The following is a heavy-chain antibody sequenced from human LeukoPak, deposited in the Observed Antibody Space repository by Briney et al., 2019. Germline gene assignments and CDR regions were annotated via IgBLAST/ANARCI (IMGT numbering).Heavy chain of an antibody. V-gene: IGHV3-23*01. CDR1: GFTFSGFA. J-gene: IGHJ6*01. CDR2: ISGSRDNT. CDR3: AKMKGHPLPKYYMDV. D-gene: IGHD1-26*01. Sequence: QTGGSLRLSCAASGFTFSGFAMSWVRRTPGEGLGWVSGISGSRDNTLYADSVKGRFTISGDNSKNTLYPEMNSLRAEDTAIYYCAKMKGHPLPKYYMDVWGQGTTVTVSS.